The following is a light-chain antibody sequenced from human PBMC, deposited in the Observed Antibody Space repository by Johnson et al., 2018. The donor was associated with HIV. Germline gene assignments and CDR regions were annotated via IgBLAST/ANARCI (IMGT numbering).Light chain of an antibody. V-gene: IGLV1-51*01. Sequence: QSVLTQPPSVSAAPGQKVTISCSGSSSDIGNNYVSWYQQLPGTAPKLLIYDNNKRPSGIPGRFSGSKSGTSATLGITGLQTGDEADYYCGTWDSSLNAYVFGAATKVAVL. CDR2: DNN. J-gene: IGLJ1*01. CDR3: GTWDSSLNAYV. CDR1: SSDIGNNY.